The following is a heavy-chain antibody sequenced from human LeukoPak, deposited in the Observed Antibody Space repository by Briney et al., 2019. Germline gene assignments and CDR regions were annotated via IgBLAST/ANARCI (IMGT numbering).Heavy chain of an antibody. D-gene: IGHD4-17*01. CDR3: ARDPPDYGDYHFDY. V-gene: IGHV4-59*01. CDR1: GGSISNYY. J-gene: IGHJ4*02. Sequence: PSETLSLTCTVSGGSISNYYWSWIRQPPGKGLEWIGYISYSGSTNYNPSLRSRVTISVDTSKNQFSLKLSSVTAADTAVYYCARDPPDYGDYHFDYWGQGTLVTVSS. CDR2: ISYSGST.